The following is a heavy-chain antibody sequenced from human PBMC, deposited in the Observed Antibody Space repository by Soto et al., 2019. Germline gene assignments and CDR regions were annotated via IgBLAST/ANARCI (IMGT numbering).Heavy chain of an antibody. V-gene: IGHV1-69*01. Sequence: QVQLVQSGAEVKKPGSSVKVSCKASGGTFSSYAISWVRQAPGQGLEWMGGIIPIFGTANYAQKFQGRVTITGDESTSTAYMELSSLRSEDTAVYYCERRNYYDSSGSRGPYYFDYWGQGTLVTVSS. CDR3: ERRNYYDSSGSRGPYYFDY. CDR1: GGTFSSYA. J-gene: IGHJ4*02. CDR2: IIPIFGTA. D-gene: IGHD3-22*01.